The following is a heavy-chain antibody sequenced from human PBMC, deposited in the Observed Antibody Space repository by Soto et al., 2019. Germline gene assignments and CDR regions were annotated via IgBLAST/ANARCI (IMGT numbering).Heavy chain of an antibody. D-gene: IGHD1-26*01. CDR1: GGSFSGYY. Sequence: QVQLQQWGAGLLKPSETLSLTCAVYGGSFSGYYWSWIRQPPGKGLEWIGEINHSGSTNYNPPLKSRVTISVDTSKNQFSLKLSSVTAADTAVYYCARGSVGATTPFDYWGQGTLVTVSS. CDR2: INHSGST. J-gene: IGHJ4*01. CDR3: ARGSVGATTPFDY. V-gene: IGHV4-34*01.